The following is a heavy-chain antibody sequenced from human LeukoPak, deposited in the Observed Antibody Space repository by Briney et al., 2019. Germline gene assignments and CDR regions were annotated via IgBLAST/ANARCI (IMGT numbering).Heavy chain of an antibody. J-gene: IGHJ4*02. D-gene: IGHD3-10*01. Sequence: GGSLRLSCAASGFTFSSYGMSWVRQAPGKGLEWVSAISGSGGSTYYADSVKGRFTISRDNSKNMLYLQMNSLRAEDTAVYYCAKGPMVRGVTSFDYWGQGTLVTVSS. V-gene: IGHV3-23*01. CDR2: ISGSGGST. CDR1: GFTFSSYG. CDR3: AKGPMVRGVTSFDY.